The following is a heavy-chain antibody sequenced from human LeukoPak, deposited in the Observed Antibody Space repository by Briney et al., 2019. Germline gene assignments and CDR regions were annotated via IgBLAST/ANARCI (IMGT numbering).Heavy chain of an antibody. Sequence: PSETLSVTCTVSGGSISSYYWSWIRQPPGKGLKWIGYIYYSGSTNYNPSLKSRVTISVDTSKNQFSLKLSSVTAADTAVYYCARGPYSGSYEFDYWGQGTLVTVSS. CDR1: GGSISSYY. J-gene: IGHJ4*02. CDR2: IYYSGST. V-gene: IGHV4-59*01. CDR3: ARGPYSGSYEFDY. D-gene: IGHD1-26*01.